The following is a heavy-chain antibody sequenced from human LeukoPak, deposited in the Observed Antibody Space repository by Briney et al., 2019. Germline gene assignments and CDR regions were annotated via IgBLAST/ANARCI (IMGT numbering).Heavy chain of an antibody. D-gene: IGHD2-2*01. Sequence: GGSLRLSCAASGFTVSSNYMSWVRQAPGKGLEWVSSISSSSSYIYYADSVKGRFTISRDNAKNSLYLQMNSLRAEDTAVYYCARVVVVPAAIDYWGQGTLVTVSS. CDR1: GFTVSSNY. CDR2: ISSSSSYI. V-gene: IGHV3-21*01. CDR3: ARVVVVPAAIDY. J-gene: IGHJ4*02.